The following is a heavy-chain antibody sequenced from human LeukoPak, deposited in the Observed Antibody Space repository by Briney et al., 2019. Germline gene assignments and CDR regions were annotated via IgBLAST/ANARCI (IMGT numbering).Heavy chain of an antibody. V-gene: IGHV3-53*01. D-gene: IGHD1-26*01. CDR2: IYSGGTT. CDR1: GFTVSSNY. Sequence: GGSLRLSCAASGFTVSSNYMSWVRQAPGKGLEWVSVIYSGGTTYYADSVKGRFTISRDNSKNTLYLQMNSLRAEDTAVYYCARGRIVGPRESWFDPWGQGTLVTVSS. CDR3: ARGRIVGPRESWFDP. J-gene: IGHJ5*02.